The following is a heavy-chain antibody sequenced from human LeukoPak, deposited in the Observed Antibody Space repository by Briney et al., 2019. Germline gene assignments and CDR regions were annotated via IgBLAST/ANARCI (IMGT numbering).Heavy chain of an antibody. CDR1: GYTFTGYY. CDR2: INPNSGGT. V-gene: IGHV1-2*02. J-gene: IGHJ6*02. Sequence: ASVKVSCKASGYTFTGYYMHWVRQAPGQGLEWMGWINPNSGGTNYAQKFQGRVTMTRDTSISTAYMELSRLRSDDTAVYYCARDKGRTYYYDSSGYYYVPGGMDVWGQGTTVTVFS. D-gene: IGHD3-22*01. CDR3: ARDKGRTYYYDSSGYYYVPGGMDV.